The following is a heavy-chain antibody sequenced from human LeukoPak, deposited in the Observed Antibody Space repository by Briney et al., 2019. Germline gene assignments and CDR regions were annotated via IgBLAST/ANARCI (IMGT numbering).Heavy chain of an antibody. CDR1: GYTFTSYD. V-gene: IGHV1-8*01. CDR2: MNPNSGNT. J-gene: IGHJ4*02. CDR3: ARGWDMGYSSGWYWRGRVYYFDY. D-gene: IGHD6-19*01. Sequence: GASVKVSCKASGYTFTSYDINWVRQATGQGLEWMGWMNPNSGNTGYAQKFQGRVTMTRNTSISTAYMELSSLRSEDTAVYYCARGWDMGYSSGWYWRGRVYYFDYWGQGTLVTVSS.